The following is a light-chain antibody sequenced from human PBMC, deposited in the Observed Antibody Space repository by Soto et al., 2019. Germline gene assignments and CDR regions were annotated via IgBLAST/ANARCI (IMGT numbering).Light chain of an antibody. CDR3: SSYTPSNIRYV. CDR2: EVS. J-gene: IGLJ1*01. Sequence: QSVLTQPASVSGSPGQSITISCTGTNSDVGAYNYVSWYQQHPGKAPKLMIYEVSNRPSGVSNRFSASKSGNTASLTISGLQAEDEADYYCSSYTPSNIRYVFGTGTKLTVL. V-gene: IGLV2-14*01. CDR1: NSDVGAYNY.